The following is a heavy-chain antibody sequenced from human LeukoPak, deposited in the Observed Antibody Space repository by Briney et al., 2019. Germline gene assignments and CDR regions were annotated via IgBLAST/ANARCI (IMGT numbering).Heavy chain of an antibody. CDR3: ARAGSYYGSGSLDY. CDR2: IWYDGSNR. Sequence: GGSLRLSCAASGFTFSSYDTHWVRQAPGKGLEWVAVIWYDGSNRYYADSVEGRFTISRDNSNNTLHLQLNSLRAEDTAVYYCARAGSYYGSGSLDYWGQGTLVTVSS. V-gene: IGHV3-33*01. D-gene: IGHD3-10*01. J-gene: IGHJ4*02. CDR1: GFTFSSYD.